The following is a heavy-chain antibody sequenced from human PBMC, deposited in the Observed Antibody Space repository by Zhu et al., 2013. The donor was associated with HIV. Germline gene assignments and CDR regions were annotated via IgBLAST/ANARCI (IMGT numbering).Heavy chain of an antibody. CDR1: GYTFTGYF. D-gene: IGHD5-12*01. J-gene: IGHJ4*02. CDR2: INPYDGAT. Sequence: QVQLVQSGADVKKPGASVKVSCKTSGYTFTGYFIHWVRQAPGQGLEWMGWINPYDGATRYSEKFQGRITMTRDRSIATYYLEMSSLTSDDTAVYYCARDGGDNEMWLHYDYWGQGTLVTVSS. V-gene: IGHV1-2*02. CDR3: ARDGGDNEMWLHYDY.